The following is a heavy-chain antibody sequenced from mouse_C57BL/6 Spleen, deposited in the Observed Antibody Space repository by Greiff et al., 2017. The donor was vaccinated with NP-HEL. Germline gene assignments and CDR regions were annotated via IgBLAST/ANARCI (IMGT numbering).Heavy chain of an antibody. CDR2: INPNNGGT. V-gene: IGHV1-26*01. D-gene: IGHD1-1*01. J-gene: IGHJ2*01. Sequence: EVQLQQSGPELVKPGASVKISCKASGYTFTDYYMNWVKQSHGKSLEWIGDINPNNGGTSYNQKFKGKATLTVDKSSGTAYMELRSLTSEDSAVYYCARRSFITSNFFDYWGQGTTLTVSS. CDR1: GYTFTDYY. CDR3: ARRSFITSNFFDY.